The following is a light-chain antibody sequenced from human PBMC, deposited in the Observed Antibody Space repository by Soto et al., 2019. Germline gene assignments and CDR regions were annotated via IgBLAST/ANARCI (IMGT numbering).Light chain of an antibody. Sequence: EIVLTQSPGTLSLSPGERATLSCRASQSVSSSYLAWYQQKPGQAPRLRIYGSSSRATGIPDRFSGSGSGTDFTLTISRLEPEYFAVYYCQQYGSSPPWTFGQRTKVEIK. V-gene: IGKV3-20*01. CDR1: QSVSSSY. CDR2: GSS. CDR3: QQYGSSPPWT. J-gene: IGKJ1*01.